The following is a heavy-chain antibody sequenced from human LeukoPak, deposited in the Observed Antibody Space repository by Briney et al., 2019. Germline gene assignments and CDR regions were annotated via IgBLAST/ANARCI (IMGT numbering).Heavy chain of an antibody. D-gene: IGHD3-22*01. J-gene: IGHJ4*02. CDR2: IIPIFGTA. Sequence: ASVKVSCKASGSTFSSYAISWVRQAPGQGLEWMGGIIPIFGTANYAQKFQGRVTITADEPTGTAYMELSSLRSEDTAVYYCARQGQLVVTRFYSDYWGQGTLVTVSS. V-gene: IGHV1-69*13. CDR1: GSTFSSYA. CDR3: ARQGQLVVTRFYSDY.